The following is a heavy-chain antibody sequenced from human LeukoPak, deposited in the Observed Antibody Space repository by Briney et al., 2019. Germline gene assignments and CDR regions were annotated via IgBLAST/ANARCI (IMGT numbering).Heavy chain of an antibody. D-gene: IGHD5-24*01. CDR1: GFTFSSCA. Sequence: GGSLRLSCAASGFTFSSCAVSWVRQAPGKGLEWVSTIIDSGNSIYYADSVKGRFTISRDNSKNTLYLQMNSLRAEDTAIYYCARGWSEIEHHDAFDIWGQGTMVTVSS. CDR2: IIDSGNSI. J-gene: IGHJ3*02. V-gene: IGHV3-23*01. CDR3: ARGWSEIEHHDAFDI.